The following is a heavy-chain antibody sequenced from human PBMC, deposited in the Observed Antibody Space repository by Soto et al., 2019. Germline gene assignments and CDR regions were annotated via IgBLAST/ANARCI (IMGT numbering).Heavy chain of an antibody. CDR1: GGSISSYY. D-gene: IGHD2-15*01. Sequence: QVQLQESGPGLVKPSETLSLTCTVSGGSISSYYWSWIRQPPGKGLEWIGYIYYSGSTNYNPSLNSRVTISVDTSKNKFSLKLSSVTAADTAVYCCARLTRRRHWFDTWGQGTLVTVSS. V-gene: IGHV4-59*01. J-gene: IGHJ5*02. CDR3: ARLTRRRHWFDT. CDR2: IYYSGST.